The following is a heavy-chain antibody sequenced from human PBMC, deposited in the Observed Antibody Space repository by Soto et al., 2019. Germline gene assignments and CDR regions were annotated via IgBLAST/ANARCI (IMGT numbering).Heavy chain of an antibody. Sequence: ASVKVSCKASGGTFSSYAISWVRQAPGQGLEWMGWMNPNSGNTGYAQKFQGRVTMTRNTSISTAYMELSSLRSEDTAVYYCARGRSSTSWSFYYYYGMDVWGQGTTVTVSS. CDR1: GGTFSSYA. D-gene: IGHD2-2*01. V-gene: IGHV1-8*02. J-gene: IGHJ6*02. CDR3: ARGRSSTSWSFYYYYGMDV. CDR2: MNPNSGNT.